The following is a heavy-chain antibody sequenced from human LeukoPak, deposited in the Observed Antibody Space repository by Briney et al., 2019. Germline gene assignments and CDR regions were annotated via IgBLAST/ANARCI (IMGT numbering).Heavy chain of an antibody. V-gene: IGHV3-23*01. CDR3: AKVAGGSWYFEY. CDR1: GFTFSDAW. Sequence: GGSLRLSCAASGFTFSDAWMTWVRQAPGKGLEWVSSIRGSGDGTYFADSVKGRFTISRDNSKNTLFLQMNSLRAEDTAVYYCAKVAGGSWYFEYWGQGALVTVSS. J-gene: IGHJ4*02. D-gene: IGHD1-26*01. CDR2: IRGSGDGT.